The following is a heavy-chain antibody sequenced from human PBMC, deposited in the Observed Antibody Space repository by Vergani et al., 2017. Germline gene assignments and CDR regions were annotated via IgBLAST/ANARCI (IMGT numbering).Heavy chain of an antibody. CDR2: IYTSGAT. D-gene: IGHD2-21*01. V-gene: IGHV4-61*02. J-gene: IGHJ3*01. CDR1: GGSFSTGGQF. CDR3: ARDGGEYDKDALDV. Sequence: QVQLQESGPGLVKPLQTLSLTCTVSGGSFSTGGQFWTWLRQSAGKGLEWIGRIYTSGATNYNPSLRSQAIMSVDASNKQFSLKLTSVTAADTAVYYCARDGGEYDKDALDVWGQGTKVTVTS.